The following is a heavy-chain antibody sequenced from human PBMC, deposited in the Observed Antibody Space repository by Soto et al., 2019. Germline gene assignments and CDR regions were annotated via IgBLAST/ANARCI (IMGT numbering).Heavy chain of an antibody. J-gene: IGHJ6*02. Sequence: CTLIRQPPGKGLEWIGYIYHSGSTYYNPSLKSRVTISVDRSKNQFSLKLNSVTAADTAVYYCARVPDVWGQGTTVTVSS. V-gene: IGHV4-30-2*01. CDR2: IYHSGST. CDR3: ARVPDV.